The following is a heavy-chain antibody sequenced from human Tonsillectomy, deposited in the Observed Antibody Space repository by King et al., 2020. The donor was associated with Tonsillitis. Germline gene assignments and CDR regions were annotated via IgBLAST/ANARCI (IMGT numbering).Heavy chain of an antibody. D-gene: IGHD6-13*01. J-gene: IGHJ4*02. Sequence: VQLVESGGGLVQPGGSRRLSCAASGFSFSSYAMSWVRQAPGKGLEWVSAITGSGGGTYYADSVRGRFTISRDNSNNTLYLQMSSLRAEDTAVYYCATYFSTWYRLHPPDYWGQGTLVTVSS. CDR2: ITGSGGGT. V-gene: IGHV3-23*04. CDR1: GFSFSSYA. CDR3: ATYFSTWYRLHPPDY.